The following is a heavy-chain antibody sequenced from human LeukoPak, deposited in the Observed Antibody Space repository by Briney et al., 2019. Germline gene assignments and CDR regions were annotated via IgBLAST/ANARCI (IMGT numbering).Heavy chain of an antibody. CDR1: GYTFTSYG. J-gene: IGHJ4*02. CDR3: ARDLETVTRIVY. CDR2: ISAYNGNT. Sequence: ASVKVSCKVSGYTFTSYGISWVRQAPGQGLEWMGWISAYNGNTNYAQKLQGRVTMTTDTSTSTAYMELRSLRSDDMAVYYCARDLETVTRIVYWGQGTLVTVSS. D-gene: IGHD4-17*01. V-gene: IGHV1-18*03.